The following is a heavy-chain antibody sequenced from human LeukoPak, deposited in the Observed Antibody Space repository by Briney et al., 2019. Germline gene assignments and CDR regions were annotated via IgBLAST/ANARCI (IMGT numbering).Heavy chain of an antibody. V-gene: IGHV5-51*01. CDR3: ARRDPTSYAFDY. J-gene: IGHJ4*02. CDR2: IYPGDSDT. Sequence: GESLKISCKGSGYTFTSYWIGWVRQMPGKGLEWMAIIYPGDSDTRYSPSFQGQVTISANKSISSASLQWSSLTASDTAMYYCARRDPTSYAFDYWGQGTLVTVSS. CDR1: GYTFTSYW. D-gene: IGHD2/OR15-2a*01.